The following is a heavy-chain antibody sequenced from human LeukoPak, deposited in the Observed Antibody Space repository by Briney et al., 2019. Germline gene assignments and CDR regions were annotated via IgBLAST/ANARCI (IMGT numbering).Heavy chain of an antibody. Sequence: SETLSLTRTVSGDSISSYYWTWIRQPPGKGLEWIGYIHYNGDTYYNPSVMRRLTISIDTSKSQFSLKLSSVTAADTAVYFCARHSRYYDILTGSMDVWGKGTTVIVSS. V-gene: IGHV4-59*08. CDR1: GDSISSYY. CDR3: ARHSRYYDILTGSMDV. CDR2: IHYNGDT. J-gene: IGHJ6*03. D-gene: IGHD3-9*01.